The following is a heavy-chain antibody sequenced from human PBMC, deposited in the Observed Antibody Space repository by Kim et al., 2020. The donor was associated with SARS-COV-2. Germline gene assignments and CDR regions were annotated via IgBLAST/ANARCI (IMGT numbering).Heavy chain of an antibody. J-gene: IGHJ3*02. V-gene: IGHV3-11*06. D-gene: IGHD6-13*01. Sequence: VKGRFTIARDNGKNSLYLQMNCVRAEDTAVYFCARDYTTRDSSAWYDAFDIWGQGTMVTVSS. CDR3: ARDYTTRDSSAWYDAFDI.